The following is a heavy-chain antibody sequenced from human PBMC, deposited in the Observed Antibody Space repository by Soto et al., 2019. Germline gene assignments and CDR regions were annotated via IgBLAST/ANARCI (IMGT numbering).Heavy chain of an antibody. J-gene: IGHJ4*02. CDR2: IYYSGST. D-gene: IGHD3-10*01. V-gene: IGHV4-31*03. Sequence: ASETLSLTCTVSGGSISSGGYYWSWIRQHPGKGLEWIGYIYYSGSTYYNPSLKSRVTISVDTSKNQFSLKLSSVTAADTAVYYCARTWFGEFPRHFDYWGQGTLVTVSS. CDR3: ARTWFGEFPRHFDY. CDR1: GGSISSGGYY.